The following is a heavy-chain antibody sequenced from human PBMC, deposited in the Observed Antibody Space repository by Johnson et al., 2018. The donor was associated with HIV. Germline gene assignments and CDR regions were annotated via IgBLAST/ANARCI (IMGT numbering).Heavy chain of an antibody. D-gene: IGHD6-13*01. V-gene: IGHV3-30-3*01. Sequence: QVQLVESGGGLVKPGGSLRLSCAASGFTFSNARMSWVRQAPGKGLEWVAVISYDGSSKYYAESLKGRISISRDNSMNTLYLQMNSLRAEDTAVYYCASPLEAAAGPMDAFDIWGPGTMVTVS. CDR3: ASPLEAAAGPMDAFDI. CDR2: ISYDGSSK. J-gene: IGHJ3*02. CDR1: GFTFSNAR.